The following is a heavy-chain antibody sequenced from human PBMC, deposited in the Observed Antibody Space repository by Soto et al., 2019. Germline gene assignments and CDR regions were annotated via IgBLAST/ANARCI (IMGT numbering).Heavy chain of an antibody. Sequence: EVQLVESGGGLVQPGWSLRLSCASSGFTFSSYWMSWGRQAPRKVLEWVANIKQDGSEKYYVDSVKGRFTISRDNAKTSLYLPMTSLRAEDTAVYYCAIDIRSGSGRYSWIHFDYWGPGTLVTVSS. CDR2: IKQDGSEK. CDR1: GFTFSSYW. V-gene: IGHV3-7*01. D-gene: IGHD3-10*01. CDR3: AIDIRSGSGRYSWIHFDY. J-gene: IGHJ4*02.